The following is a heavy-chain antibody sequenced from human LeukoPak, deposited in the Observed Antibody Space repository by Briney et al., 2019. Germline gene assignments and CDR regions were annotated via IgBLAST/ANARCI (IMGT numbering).Heavy chain of an antibody. CDR3: ARDSVQAAAGTRYNWFDP. D-gene: IGHD6-13*01. J-gene: IGHJ5*02. CDR2: IYYSGST. V-gene: IGHV4-39*07. CDR1: GGSISSSSYY. Sequence: SETLSLTCTVSGGSISSSSYYWGWLRQPPGKGLEWIGSIYYSGSTYYNPSLKSRVTISVDTSKNQFSLKLSSVTAADTAVYYCARDSVQAAAGTRYNWFDPWGQGTLVTVSS.